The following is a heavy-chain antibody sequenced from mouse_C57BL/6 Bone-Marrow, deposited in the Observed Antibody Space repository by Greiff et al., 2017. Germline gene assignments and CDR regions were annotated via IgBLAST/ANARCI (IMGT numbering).Heavy chain of an antibody. D-gene: IGHD1-1*01. Sequence: VKLLQPGAELVKPGASVKLSCKASGYTFTSYWMHWVKQRPGQGLEWIGMIHPNSGSTNYNEKFKSKATLTVDKSSSTAYMQLSSLTSEDSAVYYCARPYGAWFAYWGQGTLVTVSA. CDR1: GYTFTSYW. CDR3: ARPYGAWFAY. CDR2: IHPNSGST. J-gene: IGHJ3*01. V-gene: IGHV1-64*01.